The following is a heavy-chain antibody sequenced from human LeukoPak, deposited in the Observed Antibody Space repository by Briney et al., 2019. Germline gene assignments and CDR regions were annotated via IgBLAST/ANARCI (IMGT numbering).Heavy chain of an antibody. V-gene: IGHV3-21*01. J-gene: IGHJ4*02. Sequence: GGSLRLSCAASGFTFSSYWMHWVRQAPGKGLEWVSSISSSSSYIYYADSVKGRFTISRDNAKNSLYLQMNSLRAEDTAVYYCARDGVAVASDYWGQGTLVTVSS. CDR1: GFTFSSYW. D-gene: IGHD6-19*01. CDR3: ARDGVAVASDY. CDR2: ISSSSSYI.